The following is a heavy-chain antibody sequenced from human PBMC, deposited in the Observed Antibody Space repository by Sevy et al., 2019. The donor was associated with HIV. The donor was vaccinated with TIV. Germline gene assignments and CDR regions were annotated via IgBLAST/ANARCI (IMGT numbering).Heavy chain of an antibody. CDR1: GTNFGAFA. V-gene: IGHV3-30*18. Sequence: GGSLRLSCAVSGTNFGAFAMHWVRQAPGKGLEWVAGLSLQGTNKYYADSLKGRFNISRANSKDILYLHMKSLRTEETAIYYCAKDVVEGTYYIANYYYGMDLWGLGTTVTVSS. D-gene: IGHD3-10*01. CDR3: AKDVVEGTYYIANYYYGMDL. J-gene: IGHJ6*02. CDR2: LSLQGTNK.